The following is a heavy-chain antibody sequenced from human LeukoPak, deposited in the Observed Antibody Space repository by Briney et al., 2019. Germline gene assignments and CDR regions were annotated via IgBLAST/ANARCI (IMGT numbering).Heavy chain of an antibody. CDR1: GFTFSSYD. V-gene: IGHV3-13*01. CDR3: ARVLGYYDSSGYYYDAFDI. Sequence: PGGSLRLSCAASGFTFSSYDMHWVRQATGKGLEWVSAIGTAGDTYYPGSVKGRFTISRENAKNSLYLQMNSLRAEDTAVYYCARVLGYYDSSGYYYDAFDIWGQGTMVTVSS. J-gene: IGHJ3*02. D-gene: IGHD3-22*01. CDR2: IGTAGDT.